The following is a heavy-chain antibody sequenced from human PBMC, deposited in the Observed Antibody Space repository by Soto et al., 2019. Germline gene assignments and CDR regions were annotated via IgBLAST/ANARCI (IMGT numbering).Heavy chain of an antibody. Sequence: PSETLSLTCAVYGGAFSGYYWSWIRQPPGKGLEWIGEMNQSGSTNYNPSLKSRVTISVDTSKNQFSPKLSSVTAADTAVHYCARGGLWPFYYYYYGMDVWGQGTTVT. CDR2: MNQSGST. D-gene: IGHD5-18*01. J-gene: IGHJ6*02. CDR3: ARGGLWPFYYYYYGMDV. CDR1: GGAFSGYY. V-gene: IGHV4-34*01.